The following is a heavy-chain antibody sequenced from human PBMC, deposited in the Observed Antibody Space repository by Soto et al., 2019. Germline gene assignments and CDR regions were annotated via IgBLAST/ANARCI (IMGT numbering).Heavy chain of an antibody. D-gene: IGHD6-13*01. CDR1: GGSISSNY. CDR3: ARYRREAVAGYTLDN. J-gene: IGHJ4*02. CDR2: VYNSGST. Sequence: SETLSLTCTVSGGSISSNYWTWIRQPPGKGLEWIGYVYNSGSTNYNPSLKSRVTISEDTSKSQSSLKVNSMNAADTAVYYCARYRREAVAGYTLDNWGQGILVTVSS. V-gene: IGHV4-59*01.